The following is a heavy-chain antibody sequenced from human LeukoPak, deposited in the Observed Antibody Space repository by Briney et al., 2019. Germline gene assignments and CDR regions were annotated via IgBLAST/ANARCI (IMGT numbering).Heavy chain of an antibody. V-gene: IGHV4-30-2*01. CDR1: GGSISSGGYY. D-gene: IGHD1-26*01. Sequence: SQTLSLTCTVSGGSISSGGYYWSWIRQPPGKGLEWIGYVYHSGFTSYTPSLKSRVTISVDTSENQFSLRLNFVTAADTAIYYCATTPVGSTRFFDFWGPGTLLSVSS. CDR2: VYHSGFT. CDR3: ATTPVGSTRFFDF. J-gene: IGHJ4*02.